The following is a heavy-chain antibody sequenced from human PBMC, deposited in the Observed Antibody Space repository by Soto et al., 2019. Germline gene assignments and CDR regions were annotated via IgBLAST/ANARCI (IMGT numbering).Heavy chain of an antibody. J-gene: IGHJ4*02. CDR1: GAPINKFY. V-gene: IGHV4-59*08. D-gene: IGHD3-3*01. Sequence: SETLSLTCTVSGAPINKFYCSWIRQSPGKGLEWIGYLYFSGSSIYNPSLKSRVTISVDTSKNQFSLKLSSVTAADTAVYYCARGGWRHIDYWGQGTLVTVS. CDR3: ARGGWRHIDY. CDR2: LYFSGSS.